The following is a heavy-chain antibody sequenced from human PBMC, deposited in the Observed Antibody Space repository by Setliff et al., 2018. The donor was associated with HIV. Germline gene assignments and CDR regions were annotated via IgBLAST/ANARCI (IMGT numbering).Heavy chain of an antibody. CDR1: GSSFSDFR. J-gene: IGHJ4*02. V-gene: IGHV3-15*01. Sequence: GGPLRLPCAASGSSFSDFRRAWVRPAEEKGLEWVCRIQSKIDGGTTDYAAPVKGIFTTSRDDSKNMLYRQMNSRKTEDTAVYYCATAGEYYDDSGYFFAYWGQGALVTVSS. CDR3: ATAGEYYDDSGYFFAY. D-gene: IGHD3-22*01. CDR2: IQSKIDGGTT.